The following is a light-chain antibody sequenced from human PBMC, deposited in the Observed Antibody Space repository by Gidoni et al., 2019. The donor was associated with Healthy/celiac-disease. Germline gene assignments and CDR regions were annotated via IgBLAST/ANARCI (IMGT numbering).Light chain of an antibody. CDR1: QSVSSY. CDR2: DAS. Sequence: EIVLTKSPATLSLSPGERATLSCRASQSVSSYLAWYQQKPGQAPRLLIYDASNRATGIPARFSCSGSGTYFTLTISSLEPEDFAVYYCQQRSNWLPKTFGGGTKVEIK. CDR3: QQRSNWLPKT. J-gene: IGKJ4*01. V-gene: IGKV3-11*01.